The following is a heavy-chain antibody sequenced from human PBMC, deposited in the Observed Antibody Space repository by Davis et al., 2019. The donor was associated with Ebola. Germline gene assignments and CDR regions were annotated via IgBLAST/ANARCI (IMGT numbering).Heavy chain of an antibody. Sequence: MPSETLSLTCTVPGGSITSSSYYWGWIRQPPGKGLEWIGSIYYSGSTYYNPSLKSRVTISVDTSKNQFSLKLSSVTAADTAVYYCAREYGGNFDYWGQGTLVTVSS. D-gene: IGHD4-23*01. CDR2: IYYSGST. CDR3: AREYGGNFDY. J-gene: IGHJ4*02. CDR1: GGSITSSSYY. V-gene: IGHV4-39*07.